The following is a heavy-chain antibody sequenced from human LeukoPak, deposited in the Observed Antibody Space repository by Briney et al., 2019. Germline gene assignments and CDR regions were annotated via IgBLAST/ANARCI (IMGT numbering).Heavy chain of an antibody. V-gene: IGHV3-7*01. CDR3: VGGDY. Sequence: PGGPLRLSCAASGLTFSIHWMNWVRQAPGKGLECVANINQDGSDKYYVDSVKGRFTISRDNTKNSLSLQMNSLRAEDTAVYYCVGGDYWGQGTLVTVSS. CDR2: INQDGSDK. J-gene: IGHJ4*02. CDR1: GLTFSIHW.